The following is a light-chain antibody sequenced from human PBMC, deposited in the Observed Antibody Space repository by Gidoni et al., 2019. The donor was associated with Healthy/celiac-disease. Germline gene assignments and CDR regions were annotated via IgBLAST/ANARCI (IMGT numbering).Light chain of an antibody. CDR3: QQSYSNFWT. CDR1: QSISSY. V-gene: IGKV1-39*01. J-gene: IGKJ1*01. CDR2: AAS. Sequence: DILMTQSPSSLSASVGDRVTITCRASQSISSYLHWYQQKPGKAPKLLINAASNLQSGVPSRFSGSGSGTDFTLTISSLQPEDFATYYCQQSYSNFWTFXQXTKVEIK.